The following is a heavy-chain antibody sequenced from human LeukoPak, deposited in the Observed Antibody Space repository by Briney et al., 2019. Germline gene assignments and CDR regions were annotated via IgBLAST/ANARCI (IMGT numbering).Heavy chain of an antibody. Sequence: GGSLRLSCAASGFTFSSYTMSWVREAPGKGLEWVSSISSSINYIYHADSVKGRFTISRDDAQNSVYLQMNSLKDEDTAVYYCAKDISSSWYGDYFDYWGQGTLVTVSS. CDR1: GFTFSSYT. V-gene: IGHV3-21*01. D-gene: IGHD6-13*01. CDR2: ISSSINYI. CDR3: AKDISSSWYGDYFDY. J-gene: IGHJ4*02.